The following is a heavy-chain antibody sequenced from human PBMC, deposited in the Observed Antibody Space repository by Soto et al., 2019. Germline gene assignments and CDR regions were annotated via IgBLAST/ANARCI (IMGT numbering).Heavy chain of an antibody. J-gene: IGHJ3*01. Sequence: WETLRLSCAASGFSFSGYNMNWVRQAPGKGLEWVSSISGDSNYIYYADSVQGRFTISRDNAKNSVYLQMNSLRAEDTAVYYCARVVYFDRSAYGLWGQGTMVTVSS. CDR2: ISGDSNYI. CDR3: ARVVYFDRSAYGL. CDR1: GFSFSGYN. D-gene: IGHD3-22*01. V-gene: IGHV3-21*01.